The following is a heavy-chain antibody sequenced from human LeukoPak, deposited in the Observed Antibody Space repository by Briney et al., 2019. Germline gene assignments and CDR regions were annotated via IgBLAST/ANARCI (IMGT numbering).Heavy chain of an antibody. CDR2: ISAYNGNT. D-gene: IGHD3-9*01. CDR1: GYTFTSYG. CDR3: ARTYYDILTGYYKDRYFDY. V-gene: IGHV1-18*01. Sequence: ASVKVSCKASGYTFTSYGISWVRQAPGQGLEWMGWISAYNGNTNYAQKLQGRDTMTTDTSTSTAYMELRSLRSDDTAVYYCARTYYDILTGYYKDRYFDYWGQGTLVTVSS. J-gene: IGHJ4*02.